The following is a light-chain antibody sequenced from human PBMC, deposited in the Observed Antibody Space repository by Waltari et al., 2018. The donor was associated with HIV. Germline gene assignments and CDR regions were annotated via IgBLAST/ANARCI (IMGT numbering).Light chain of an antibody. J-gene: IGLJ2*01. CDR1: CVHCGYA. CDR2: LNNDGSH. Sequence: QLVLPRSPSASDSLGASVHPTCSSSCVHCGYAIAWLPQQQEKGPRYLMVLNNDGSHRKGDGIPDRFSGSSSGTERYLTISSLQSEDEADYYCQTWGTAIVVFGRGTKLTVL. V-gene: IGLV4-69*01. CDR3: QTWGTAIVV.